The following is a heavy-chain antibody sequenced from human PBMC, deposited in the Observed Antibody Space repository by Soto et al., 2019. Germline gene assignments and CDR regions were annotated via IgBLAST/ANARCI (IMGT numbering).Heavy chain of an antibody. CDR1: GFIFSDYS. CDR2: IGGCDGPM. Sequence: GGSLRLCFSASGFIFSDYSMTWFRRAPGKALDWVSYIGGCDGPMMYVDSVKGRFNIYRDNAKNSLYLQMNSLRDEDTAIYFCVRDHLWAFDYWGQGLLVTVSS. CDR3: VRDHLWAFDY. V-gene: IGHV3-48*02. D-gene: IGHD3-3*02. J-gene: IGHJ4*02.